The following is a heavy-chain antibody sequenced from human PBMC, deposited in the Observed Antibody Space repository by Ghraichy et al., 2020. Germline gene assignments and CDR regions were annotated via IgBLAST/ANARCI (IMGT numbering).Heavy chain of an antibody. V-gene: IGHV3-48*01. Sequence: ESLNISCTASGFTFSGYSIDWVRQAPGKGLEWVSYINSDSRTIYYADSVKGRFTLSRDNAKNSLFLQMNSLRAEDTAVYYCARSPGGYCSGGNCYYYYYMDVWGKGTTVTVSS. CDR3: ARSPGGYCSGGNCYYYYYMDV. CDR1: GFTFSGYS. J-gene: IGHJ6*03. D-gene: IGHD2-15*01. CDR2: INSDSRTI.